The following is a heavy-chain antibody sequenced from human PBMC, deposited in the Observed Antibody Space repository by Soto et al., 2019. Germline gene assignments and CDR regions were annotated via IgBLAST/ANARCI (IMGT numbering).Heavy chain of an antibody. CDR1: GFTFSNYA. D-gene: IGHD3-22*01. V-gene: IGHV3-23*01. J-gene: IGHJ3*01. CDR2: ISAGGDAT. CDR3: AKDTGSDYYYDSSGYYSAFDV. Sequence: PGGSLRLSCAASGFTFSNYAMNWARQAPGRGLEWVSTISAGGDATFYADSVKGRFTISRDNSKNTLYLQMNSLRADDTAVYYCAKDTGSDYYYDSSGYYSAFDVWGRGTMVTVSS.